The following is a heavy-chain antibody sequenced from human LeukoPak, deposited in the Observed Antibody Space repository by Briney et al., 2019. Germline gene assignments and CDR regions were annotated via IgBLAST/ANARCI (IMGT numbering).Heavy chain of an antibody. J-gene: IGHJ6*03. CDR3: ARYCSSSRCLYYYHMDV. D-gene: IGHD2-2*01. CDR2: ISSGSSYI. Sequence: GGSLRLSCAASGFTFSTYSMNWVRQAPGKGLEWVSSISSGSSYIYYADSVKGGFTISRDDAKNSLYLQMNSLRAEDTAVYYCARYCSSSRCLYYYHMDVWGKGTTVTVSS. V-gene: IGHV3-21*01. CDR1: GFTFSTYS.